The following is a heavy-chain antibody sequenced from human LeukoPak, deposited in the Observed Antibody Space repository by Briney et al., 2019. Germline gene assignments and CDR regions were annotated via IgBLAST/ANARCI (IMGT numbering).Heavy chain of an antibody. D-gene: IGHD2-2*01. CDR3: ARGPYCSSTSCYSDY. CDR1: GFTFSSYS. V-gene: IGHV3-21*01. J-gene: IGHJ4*02. CDR2: ISSSSSYI. Sequence: GGSLRLSCAASGFTFSSYSMNWVRQAPGKGLEWVSSISSSSSYIYYADSVKGRFTISRDNAKNSLYLQMNSLRAEDTAVYYCARGPYCSSTSCYSDYWGQGTLVTVSS.